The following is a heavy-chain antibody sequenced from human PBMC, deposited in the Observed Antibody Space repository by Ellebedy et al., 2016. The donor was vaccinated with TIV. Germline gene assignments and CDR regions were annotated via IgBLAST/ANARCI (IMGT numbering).Heavy chain of an antibody. D-gene: IGHD3/OR15-3a*01. CDR3: ARTDLRYGMDV. Sequence: SETLSLTXSVSGYSIRSGYYWGWIRQPPGKGLEWIGNMYHSGSTYYNPSLRSRVTLSLDTSKNHLSLRLTSVTAADTAVYYCARTDLRYGMDVWGQGTTVTVS. CDR1: GYSIRSGYY. CDR2: MYHSGST. V-gene: IGHV4-38-2*02. J-gene: IGHJ6*02.